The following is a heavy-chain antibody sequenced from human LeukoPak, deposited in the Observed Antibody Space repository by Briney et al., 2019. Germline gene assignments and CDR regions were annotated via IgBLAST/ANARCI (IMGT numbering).Heavy chain of an antibody. Sequence: PSETLSLTCYVSGASITSYYWSWFRQSPGNGLEWIAFIHNSGATNSNPSFKSRVTISLDTSKSQFSLRLNSVTAADTAVYHCARHLSRGTYPLDYWGQGSLVTVSS. V-gene: IGHV4-59*08. CDR3: ARHLSRGTYPLDY. CDR1: GASITSYY. D-gene: IGHD1-26*01. J-gene: IGHJ4*02. CDR2: IHNSGAT.